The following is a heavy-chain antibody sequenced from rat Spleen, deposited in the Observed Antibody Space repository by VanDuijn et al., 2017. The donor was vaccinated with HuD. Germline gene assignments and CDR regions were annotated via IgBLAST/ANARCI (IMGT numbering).Heavy chain of an antibody. V-gene: IGHV5-29*01. Sequence: EVQLVESGGGLVQPGSPLKLSCAASGFTFSDYYMAWVRQAPTKGLEWVSTISYEGNYTYYGDSVKGRFNISRENAKSFLYLQMDSMRFEDTATYYCARHGTLGWYFDFWGPGTMVTVSS. CDR1: GFTFSDYY. CDR2: ISYEGNYT. J-gene: IGHJ1*01. CDR3: ARHGTLGWYFDF. D-gene: IGHD4-6*01.